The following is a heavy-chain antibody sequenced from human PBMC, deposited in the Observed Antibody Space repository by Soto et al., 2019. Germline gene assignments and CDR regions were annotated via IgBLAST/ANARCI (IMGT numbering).Heavy chain of an antibody. Sequence: EVQLVESGGGLVQPGGSLRLSCAASVFTVSSNYMSWVRQAPGKGLEWVSVIYSGGSTYYADSVKGRFTISRHNSKNTLYLQMNSLRAEDTAVYYCARNAGYYLYYFDYWGQGTLVTVSS. CDR2: IYSGGST. D-gene: IGHD3-22*01. V-gene: IGHV3-53*04. CDR3: ARNAGYYLYYFDY. CDR1: VFTVSSNY. J-gene: IGHJ4*02.